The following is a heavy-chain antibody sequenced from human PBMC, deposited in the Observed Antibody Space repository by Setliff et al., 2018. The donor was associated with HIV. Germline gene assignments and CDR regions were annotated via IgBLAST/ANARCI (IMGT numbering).Heavy chain of an antibody. CDR1: SGSISSGSYY. CDR3: ARVGGKGYSNFLDS. D-gene: IGHD4-4*01. Sequence: SETLSLTCTVSSGSISSGSYYWSWIRQPAGKGLEWIGRIYTSGTTNYNPSLKRRVTISLDMSKNQFSLKLSSVTAADTAMYFCARVGGKGYSNFLDSWGQGLLVTVSS. CDR2: IYTSGTT. V-gene: IGHV4-61*02. J-gene: IGHJ4*02.